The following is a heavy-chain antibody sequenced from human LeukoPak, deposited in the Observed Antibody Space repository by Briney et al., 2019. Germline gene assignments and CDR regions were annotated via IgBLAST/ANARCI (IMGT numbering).Heavy chain of an antibody. J-gene: IGHJ4*02. V-gene: IGHV3-66*01. Sequence: PGGSLRLSCAASGFTVRSNYMTWVRQAPGKGLEWVSVIYSGGSTYYADSVKGRFTISRDNSKNTLYLQMNSLRAEDTAVYYCAITLYDSSGYYRDNWGQGTLVTVSS. CDR2: IYSGGST. CDR3: AITLYDSSGYYRDN. CDR1: GFTVRSNY. D-gene: IGHD3-22*01.